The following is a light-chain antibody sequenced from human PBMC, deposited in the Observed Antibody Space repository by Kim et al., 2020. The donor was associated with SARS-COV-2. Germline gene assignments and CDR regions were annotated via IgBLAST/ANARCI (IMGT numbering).Light chain of an antibody. CDR3: QQLDSYPRVT. V-gene: IGKV1-9*01. J-gene: IGKJ5*01. CDR2: AAS. Sequence: SEGDRVTITCRASQGIRDYLAWYQQKPGKAPRLLIYAASTLQSGVPSRFSGSGSGTEFSLTISSLQPEDFATYYCQQLDSYPRVTFGLGTRLEIK. CDR1: QGIRDY.